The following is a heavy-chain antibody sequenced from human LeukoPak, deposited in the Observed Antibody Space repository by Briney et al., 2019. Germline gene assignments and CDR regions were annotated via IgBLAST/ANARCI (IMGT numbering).Heavy chain of an antibody. CDR2: IYSAGST. Sequence: AGGSLRLSCADSAFTVSSNCMIWGRQPPGKGLEWVSVIYSAGSTYNADSVKGRFTISRHNSKNTVYVQMDNLRPEDTAVYYCARVDTTLSYKLDYWGQGTLVTVSS. D-gene: IGHD1-1*01. V-gene: IGHV3-53*04. J-gene: IGHJ4*02. CDR3: ARVDTTLSYKLDY. CDR1: AFTVSSNC.